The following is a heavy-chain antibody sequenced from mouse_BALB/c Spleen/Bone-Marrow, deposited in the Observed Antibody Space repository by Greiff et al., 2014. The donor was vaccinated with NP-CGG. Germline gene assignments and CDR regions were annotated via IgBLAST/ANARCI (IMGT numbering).Heavy chain of an antibody. CDR3: TRHGGYYPYYYAMDY. V-gene: IGHV5-12-1*01. CDR2: ISHGGGTT. J-gene: IGHJ4*01. D-gene: IGHD2-3*01. Sequence: EVKLVESGGGLVKPGGSLKLSCAASGFAFSSYDVSWVRQTPEKRLECVAYISHGGGTTYYSDTVKGRFTISRDNAKNALYLQMSSLKSDDTAIYYCTRHGGYYPYYYAMDYWGQGTSVTVSS. CDR1: GFAFSSYD.